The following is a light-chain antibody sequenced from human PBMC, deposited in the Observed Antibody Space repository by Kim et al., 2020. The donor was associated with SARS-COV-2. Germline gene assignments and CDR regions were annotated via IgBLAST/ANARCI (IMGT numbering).Light chain of an antibody. Sequence: QPVLTQSPSASASPGASVKLTCTLSSGHSSYAIAWHQQQPEKGPQFLMKLNSDGSHSKGDGIPDRFSGSSSGAERYLTISSLQSEDEAEYYCQTWGTSIVVFGGGTKLTVL. CDR1: SGHSSYA. V-gene: IGLV4-69*01. CDR2: LNSDGSH. J-gene: IGLJ2*01. CDR3: QTWGTSIVV.